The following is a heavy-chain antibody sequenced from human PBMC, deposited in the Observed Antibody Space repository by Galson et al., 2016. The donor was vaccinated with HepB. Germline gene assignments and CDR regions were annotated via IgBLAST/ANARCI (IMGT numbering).Heavy chain of an antibody. D-gene: IGHD4-17*01. Sequence: SLRLSCAASGFTFSSHWMSWVRQAPGKGLEWVANIKQDGSEKYYVDSVKGRFSISRDNGKDSLYLQMNSLRAEDTALYYCVRFDYGDYNDAFDIWGQGTMFTVSS. CDR1: GFTFSSHW. J-gene: IGHJ3*02. CDR3: VRFDYGDYNDAFDI. V-gene: IGHV3-7*01. CDR2: IKQDGSEK.